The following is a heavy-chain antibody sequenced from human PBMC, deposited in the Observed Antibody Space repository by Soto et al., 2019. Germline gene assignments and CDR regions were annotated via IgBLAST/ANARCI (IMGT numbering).Heavy chain of an antibody. Sequence: SETLSLTCAVYGGSFSGYYWSWIRQPPGKGLEWIGEINHSGSTNYNPSLNSRVTISVDTSKNQFSLKLSSVTAADTAVYYCARGPRDSSGWDFDYWGQGTLVTVSS. CDR2: INHSGST. CDR3: ARGPRDSSGWDFDY. V-gene: IGHV4-34*01. CDR1: GGSFSGYY. J-gene: IGHJ4*02. D-gene: IGHD6-19*01.